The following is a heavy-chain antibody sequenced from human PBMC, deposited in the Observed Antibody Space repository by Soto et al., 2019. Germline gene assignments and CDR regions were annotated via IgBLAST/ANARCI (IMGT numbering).Heavy chain of an antibody. D-gene: IGHD2-15*01. CDR3: AREADDGCSGGSCYSALYNWFDP. CDR1: GGTFSSYT. V-gene: IGHV1-69*04. J-gene: IGHJ5*02. CDR2: IIPILGIA. Sequence: SVKVSCKASGGTFSSYTISWVRQAPGQGLEWMGRIIPILGIANYAQKFQGRVTITADKSTSTAYMELSSLRSEDTAVYYCAREADDGCSGGSCYSALYNWFDPWG.